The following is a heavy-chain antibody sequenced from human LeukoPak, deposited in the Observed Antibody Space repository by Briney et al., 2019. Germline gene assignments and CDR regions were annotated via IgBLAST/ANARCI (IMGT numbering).Heavy chain of an antibody. CDR2: ISDSGRST. Sequence: PGGSLRLSCTASGFTFSDYAMSWVRQAPGKGLEWVSGISDSGRSTYYSDSVRGRCTISRDISKNTVYLEVNNLRAKDTAVYFCARHDSFIPYWGQGTLVSVSS. CDR3: ARHDSFIPY. D-gene: IGHD5-18*01. J-gene: IGHJ4*02. V-gene: IGHV3-23*01. CDR1: GFTFSDYA.